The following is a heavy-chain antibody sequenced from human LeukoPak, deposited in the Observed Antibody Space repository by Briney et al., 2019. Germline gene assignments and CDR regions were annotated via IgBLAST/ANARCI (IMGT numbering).Heavy chain of an antibody. CDR2: ISGSSTYI. D-gene: IGHD6-19*01. CDR3: ARDLRSSGWYYFDY. V-gene: IGHV3-21*01. J-gene: IGHJ4*02. CDR1: GFTLSIYS. Sequence: GGSLRLSRAASGFTLSIYSMNWVRQAPGKGLEWVSSISGSSTYIYYADSVKGRFTISRDNAKNSLYLQMNSLRGEDTAVYYCARDLRSSGWYYFDYWGQGTLVTVSS.